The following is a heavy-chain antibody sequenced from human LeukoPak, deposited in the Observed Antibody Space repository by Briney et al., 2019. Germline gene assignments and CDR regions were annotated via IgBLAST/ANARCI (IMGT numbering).Heavy chain of an antibody. D-gene: IGHD6-19*01. CDR2: MNPNSGNT. V-gene: IGHV1-8*01. CDR3: ASGRGGSGWYYFDY. J-gene: IGHJ4*02. CDR1: GYTFTSYD. Sequence: WASVKVSCKASGYTFTSYDINWVRQATGQGLEWMGWMNPNSGNTGYAQKFQGRVTMTRSTSISTAYMELSSLRSEDMAVYYCASGRGGSGWYYFDYWGQGTLVTVSS.